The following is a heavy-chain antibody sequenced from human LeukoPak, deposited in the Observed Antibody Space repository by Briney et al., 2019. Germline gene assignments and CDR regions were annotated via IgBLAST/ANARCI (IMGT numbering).Heavy chain of an antibody. CDR2: IYTSGST. Sequence: PSETLSLTCTVSGYPISSGSYYWSWIRQPAGKGLEWIGRIYTSGSTNYNPSLKSRVTISVDTSKNQFSLKLSSVTAADTAVYYCASPGIWFGESPHYYFVYWGQGTLVTVSS. CDR3: ASPGIWFGESPHYYFVY. V-gene: IGHV4-61*02. D-gene: IGHD3-10*01. CDR1: GYPISSGSYY. J-gene: IGHJ4*02.